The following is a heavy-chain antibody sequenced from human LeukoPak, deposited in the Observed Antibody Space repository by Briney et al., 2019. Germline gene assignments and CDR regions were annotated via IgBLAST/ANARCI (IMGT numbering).Heavy chain of an antibody. CDR3: ASLTTVTDYYYYGMDV. CDR1: GGTFSSYA. CDR2: IIPIFGTA. V-gene: IGHV1-69*13. D-gene: IGHD4-11*01. J-gene: IGHJ6*02. Sequence: VASVKVSCKASGGTFSSYAISWVRQAPGQGLEWMGGIIPIFGTANYAQKFQGRVTITADESTSTAYMELSSLRSEDTAVYYCASLTTVTDYYYYGMDVWGQGTTVTVSS.